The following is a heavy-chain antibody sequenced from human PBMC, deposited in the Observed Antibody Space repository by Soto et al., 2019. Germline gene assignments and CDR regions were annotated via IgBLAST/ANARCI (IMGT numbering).Heavy chain of an antibody. CDR3: ASMMEMATISPPFGGLYYFDY. Sequence: QVQLQESGPGLVKPSETLSLTCTVSGGSVSSGRYYWSWIRQPPGKGLEWIGYIYYSGSTNYNPSLKSRVTISVDTAKNQFSLKLSSVAAADTAVYYCASMMEMATISPPFGGLYYFDYWGQGTLVTVSS. CDR2: IYYSGST. J-gene: IGHJ4*02. D-gene: IGHD5-12*01. CDR1: GGSVSSGRYY. V-gene: IGHV4-61*01.